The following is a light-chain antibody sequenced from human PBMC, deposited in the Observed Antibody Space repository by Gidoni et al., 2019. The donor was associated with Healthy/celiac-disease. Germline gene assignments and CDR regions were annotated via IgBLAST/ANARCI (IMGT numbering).Light chain of an antibody. CDR2: AAS. V-gene: IGKV1-39*01. CDR1: QSISSY. CDR3: QQSYSTPPT. J-gene: IGKJ4*01. Sequence: IQLPQSPSSLSASVGDRVTITRRASQSISSYLNWYQQKPGKAPKLLIYAASSLQSGVPSRFSGSGSGTDFTLTISSLQPEDFATYYCQQSYSTPPTFGGGTKVEIK.